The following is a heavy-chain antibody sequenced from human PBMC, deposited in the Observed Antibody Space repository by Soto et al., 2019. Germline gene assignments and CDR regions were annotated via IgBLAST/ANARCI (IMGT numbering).Heavy chain of an antibody. CDR3: ARVRVDYYDSSGYYLFDY. CDR1: GGSISSGDYY. CDR2: IYYSGST. Sequence: SETLSLTCTVSGGSISSGDYYWSWIRQPPGKGLEWIGYIYYSGSTYYNPSLKSRVTISVDTSKNQFSLKLSSVTAAETAVYYCARVRVDYYDSSGYYLFDYWGQGTLVTVSS. D-gene: IGHD3-22*01. J-gene: IGHJ4*02. V-gene: IGHV4-30-4*01.